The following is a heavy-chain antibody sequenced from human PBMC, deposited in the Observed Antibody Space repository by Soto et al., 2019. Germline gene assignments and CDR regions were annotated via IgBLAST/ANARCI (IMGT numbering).Heavy chain of an antibody. D-gene: IGHD3-3*01. CDR1: GGSIRTTRYY. CDR3: ARVTSEDRNTISGVVIGTMDV. J-gene: IGHJ6*02. V-gene: IGHV4-31*03. CDR2: MYHSGST. Sequence: QVQLQESGPGLVKFSQTLSLTCTVSGGSIRTTRYYWSWIRQHPGKGLERIAYMYHSGSTYYNPYAKCRVDMSVDTSRNQSSQSLGSVTAAYTAVYYYARVTSEDRNTISGVVIGTMDVWGQGTTVTVSS.